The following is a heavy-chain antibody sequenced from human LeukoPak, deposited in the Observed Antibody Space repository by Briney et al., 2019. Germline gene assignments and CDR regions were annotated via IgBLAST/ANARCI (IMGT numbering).Heavy chain of an antibody. V-gene: IGHV1-46*01. CDR1: GYTFTSYY. Sequence: ASVNVSCKASGYTFTSYYMHWVRQAPGQGLEWMGIINPSGGSTSYAQKFQGRVTMTRDTSTSTVYMELSSLRSEDTAVYYCARVEVGATAASTFDYWGQGTLVTVSS. CDR3: ARVEVGATAASTFDY. J-gene: IGHJ4*02. CDR2: INPSGGST. D-gene: IGHD1-26*01.